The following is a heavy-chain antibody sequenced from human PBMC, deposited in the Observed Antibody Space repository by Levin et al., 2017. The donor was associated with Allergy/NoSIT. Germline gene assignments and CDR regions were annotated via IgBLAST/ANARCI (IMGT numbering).Heavy chain of an antibody. CDR2: IVDSGTNT. D-gene: IGHD3-10*01. V-gene: IGHV3-23*01. CDR1: GFTFSSYA. Sequence: GESLKISCAASGFTFSSYAMSWVRQAPGKGLEWVSGIVDSGTNTYYADSVKGRFTISRDNSKNTLNLQMNSLSAEDTAMYYCTKDDLFARGATYRYSGFDSWGQGTLVTVSS. J-gene: IGHJ4*02. CDR3: TKDDLFARGATYRYSGFDS.